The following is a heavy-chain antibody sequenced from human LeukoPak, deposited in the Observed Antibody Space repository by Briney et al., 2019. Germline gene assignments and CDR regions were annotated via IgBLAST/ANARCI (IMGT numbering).Heavy chain of an antibody. J-gene: IGHJ4*02. D-gene: IGHD1-26*01. CDR3: ERAPVGGSTFFDY. V-gene: IGHV6-1*01. CDR2: TYYRSKWYY. CDR1: GDSVSSNSAA. Sequence: SQTLSLTCAISGDSVSSNSAAWNWIRQSPSRGLEWLGRTYYRSKWYYDYAVAVKSRISINPDTSKNQFSLQLSSVTPEDTAVYYCERAPVGGSTFFDYWGQGTLVTVSS.